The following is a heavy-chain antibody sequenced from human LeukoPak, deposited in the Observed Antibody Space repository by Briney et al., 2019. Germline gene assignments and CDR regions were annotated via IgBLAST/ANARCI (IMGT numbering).Heavy chain of an antibody. J-gene: IGHJ4*02. D-gene: IGHD2-15*01. CDR1: RLTFSSYW. V-gene: IGHV3-7*01. Sequence: GGALRLSCAASRLTFSSYWMSWVRQATGKGLKWVSNIKQDGSEKYYVDFVKGRFTISRDNAKNSLYLQMNRLRAEDTAVYYCARDAPPYCSGGSCYSRYWGQGALVTVSS. CDR2: IKQDGSEK. CDR3: ARDAPPYCSGGSCYSRY.